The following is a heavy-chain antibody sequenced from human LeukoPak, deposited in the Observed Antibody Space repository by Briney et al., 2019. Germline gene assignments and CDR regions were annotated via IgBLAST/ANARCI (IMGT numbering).Heavy chain of an antibody. CDR2: IDWEDNI. V-gene: IGHV2-70*04. J-gene: IGHJ4*02. CDR3: ARTSHTGVWYDLDS. D-gene: IGHD6-19*01. Sequence: SGPTLVNPTQTLTLTCTFFGFSLSTRGMRVSWIRQPPGKALEWLALIDWEDNIFYSSSLRARLTISKDTSKNQAALTLTNVDPADTATYYCARTSHTGVWYDLDSWGQGTLVTVSS. CDR1: GFSLSTRGMR.